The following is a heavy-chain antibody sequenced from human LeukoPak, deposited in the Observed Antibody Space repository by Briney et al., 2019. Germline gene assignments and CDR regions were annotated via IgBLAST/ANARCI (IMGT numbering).Heavy chain of an antibody. J-gene: IGHJ4*02. D-gene: IGHD3-16*02. CDR3: TRVIKAHYFDY. CDR1: GFTFSGSA. Sequence: PGGSLRLSCAASGFTFSGSAMHWVRQASGKGLEWVGRIRSKAKSYAKAYAASVKGRFTISRDDSKNTAYLQMNSLKTEDTAVYYCTRVIKAHYFDYWGQGTLVTVSS. V-gene: IGHV3-73*01. CDR2: IRSKAKSYAK.